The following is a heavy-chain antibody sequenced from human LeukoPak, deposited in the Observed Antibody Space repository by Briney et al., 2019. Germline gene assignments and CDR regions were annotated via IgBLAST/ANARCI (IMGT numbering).Heavy chain of an antibody. Sequence: SSETLSLTCTVSGGSISSGDYYWSWIRQPPGKGLEWIGYIYYSGSTYYNPSLKSRVTISVDTSKNQFSLKLSSVTAADTAVYCCARGLLYYYGMDVWGQGTTVTVSS. D-gene: IGHD2-15*01. V-gene: IGHV4-30-4*01. CDR1: GGSISSGDYY. J-gene: IGHJ6*02. CDR2: IYYSGST. CDR3: ARGLLYYYGMDV.